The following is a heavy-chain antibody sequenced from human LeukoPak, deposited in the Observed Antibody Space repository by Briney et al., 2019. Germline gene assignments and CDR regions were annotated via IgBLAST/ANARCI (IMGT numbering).Heavy chain of an antibody. D-gene: IGHD2-15*01. CDR2: ISFDGGDK. J-gene: IGHJ4*02. V-gene: IGHV3-30*18. CDR3: AKQGRDHCSGGSCYLFDY. CDR1: GFTFISFG. Sequence: PGRSLRLSCAASGFTFISFGMHWVRQAPGKGLQWVALISFDGGDKYYADSVKGRFTISRDNSKDTLFPQMNSLRPEDTAVYYCAKQGRDHCSGGSCYLFDYWGQGTLVTVSS.